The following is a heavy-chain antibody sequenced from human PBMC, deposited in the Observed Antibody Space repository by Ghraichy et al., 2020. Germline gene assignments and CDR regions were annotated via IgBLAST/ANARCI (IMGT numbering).Heavy chain of an antibody. Sequence: SETLSLTCTVSGGSISTYYWSWIRQPPGKGLEWIGYIYYSGSTNYNPSLKSRVTISVDTSKNQFSLKLSSVTAADTAVYYCAREPHDYGFDYWGQGTVVTVSS. V-gene: IGHV4-59*01. CDR3: AREPHDYGFDY. CDR1: GGSISTYY. J-gene: IGHJ4*02. CDR2: IYYSGST. D-gene: IGHD4-17*01.